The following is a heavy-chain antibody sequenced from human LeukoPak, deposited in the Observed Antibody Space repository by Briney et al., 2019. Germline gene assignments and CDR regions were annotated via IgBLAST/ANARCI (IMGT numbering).Heavy chain of an antibody. V-gene: IGHV4-4*07. Sequence: SETLSLTCTVSGGSISSYYWGWIRQPAGKGLEWIGRIYASGNTNYNPSLKSRFTMSVDTSKNQFSLQLSSVTAADTAVYYWARDGGGYCSGGSCYWFDPWGQGTLVTVSS. D-gene: IGHD2-15*01. CDR3: ARDGGGYCSGGSCYWFDP. J-gene: IGHJ5*02. CDR1: GGSISSYY. CDR2: IYASGNT.